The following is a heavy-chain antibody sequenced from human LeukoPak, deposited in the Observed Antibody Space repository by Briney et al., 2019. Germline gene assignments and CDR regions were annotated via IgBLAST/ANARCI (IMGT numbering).Heavy chain of an antibody. D-gene: IGHD2-2*01. Sequence: ASVKVSCKASGYTFTGYYIHWVRQAPGQGLEWMGIINPSGGSTTYAQKFQGRVTLTRDTSTSTVYMELSGLRSEDTAVYYCARDTKACSTTSCQTSFFDYWGQGTLVTVSS. CDR3: ARDTKACSTTSCQTSFFDY. J-gene: IGHJ4*02. CDR1: GYTFTGYY. CDR2: INPSGGST. V-gene: IGHV1-46*01.